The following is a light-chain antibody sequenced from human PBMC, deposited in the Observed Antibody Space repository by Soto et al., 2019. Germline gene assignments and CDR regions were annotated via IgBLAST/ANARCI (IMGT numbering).Light chain of an antibody. Sequence: QSVLTQPASVSGSPGQSITISCTGTSSDVGGYNYVSWYQQHPGKAPKLMIYDVSHRPSGVSNRFSGSKSGNTASLTISGLQAEDEADYYCSSYTSTSPLVFGTGTKVTVL. J-gene: IGLJ1*01. CDR3: SSYTSTSPLV. CDR2: DVS. CDR1: SSDVGGYNY. V-gene: IGLV2-14*01.